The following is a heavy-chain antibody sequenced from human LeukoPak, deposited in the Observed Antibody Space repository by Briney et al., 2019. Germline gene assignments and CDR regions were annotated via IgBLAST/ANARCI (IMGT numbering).Heavy chain of an antibody. J-gene: IGHJ3*02. CDR2: IKQDGSEK. D-gene: IGHD6-13*01. Sequence: GGSLRLSCAASGFTFSSYAMSWVRQAPGKGLEWVANIKQDGSEKYYVDSVKGRFTISRDNAKNSLYLQMNSLRAEDTAVYYCARIAAAANDAFDIWGQGTMVTVSS. CDR1: GFTFSSYA. V-gene: IGHV3-7*01. CDR3: ARIAAAANDAFDI.